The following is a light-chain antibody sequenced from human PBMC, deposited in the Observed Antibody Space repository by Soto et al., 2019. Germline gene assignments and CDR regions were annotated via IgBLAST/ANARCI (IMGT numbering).Light chain of an antibody. CDR1: SSNIGSSY. Sequence: QSFLTQPPSASGTPGQRVTISCSGSSSNIGSSYVHWYQQLPGTAPKLLIYSNGLRPSGVPGRFSGSKSGTSASLAITGLQAEDEADYYCQAYDYSLTAFVSGGGTKVTVL. J-gene: IGLJ3*02. CDR3: QAYDYSLTAFV. CDR2: SNG. V-gene: IGLV1-44*01.